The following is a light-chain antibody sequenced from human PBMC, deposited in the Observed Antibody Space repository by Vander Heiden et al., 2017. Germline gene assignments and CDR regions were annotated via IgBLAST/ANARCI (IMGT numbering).Light chain of an antibody. J-gene: IGKJ2*01. CDR3: QQYYDHPST. CDR2: DAS. Sequence: DIQMTQSPSSLSASVGDRVTITCQASQDISNYLNWYQQKPGKAPKLLIYDASNLETGVPSRFSGSGSGTDFTFSISSLQPEDIATYYCQQYYDHPSTFGQGTKLEIK. CDR1: QDISNY. V-gene: IGKV1-33*01.